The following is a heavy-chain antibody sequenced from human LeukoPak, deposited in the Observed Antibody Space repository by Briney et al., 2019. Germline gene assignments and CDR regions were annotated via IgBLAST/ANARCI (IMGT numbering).Heavy chain of an antibody. CDR1: GGSISSYY. CDR2: IYYSGST. CDR3: ARAPLRSRFDY. Sequence: PSVSLSLTCTVSGGSISSYYWSWIRQPPGKGLEWIGYIYYSGSTNYNPSLKSRVTISVDTSKNQFSLKLSSVTAADTAVYYCARAPLRSRFDYWGQGTLVTVSS. V-gene: IGHV4-59*08. J-gene: IGHJ4*02.